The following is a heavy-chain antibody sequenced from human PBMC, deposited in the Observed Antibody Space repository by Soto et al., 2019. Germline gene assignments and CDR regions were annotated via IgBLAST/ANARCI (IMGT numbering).Heavy chain of an antibody. CDR3: AKESYSSSSYYYGIDV. CDR1: GFTFSSYG. V-gene: IGHV3-30*18. D-gene: IGHD6-6*01. Sequence: GGSLRLSCAASGFTFSSYGMHWVRQAPGEGLEWVAVMSYDGTNKYYADSVKGRFTISRDNSKKTLSLQMNSLRGEDTAVYYCAKESYSSSSYYYGIDVWGQGTPVTVSS. J-gene: IGHJ6*02. CDR2: MSYDGTNK.